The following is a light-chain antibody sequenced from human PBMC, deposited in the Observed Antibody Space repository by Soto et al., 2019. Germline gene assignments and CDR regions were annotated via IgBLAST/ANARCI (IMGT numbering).Light chain of an antibody. CDR3: QQYDSSPYT. J-gene: IGKJ2*01. Sequence: EIVMTQSPATLSVSPGEGATLSCRASQSVSTNLAWYQQKPGQAPRLLIDGASSRATGIPARFSGSGSGTEFTLTISSLQSEDFAVYYCQQYDSSPYTFGQGTKLEIK. V-gene: IGKV3D-15*02. CDR1: QSVSTN. CDR2: GAS.